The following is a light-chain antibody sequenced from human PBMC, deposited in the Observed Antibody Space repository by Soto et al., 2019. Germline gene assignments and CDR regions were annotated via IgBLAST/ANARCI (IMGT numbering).Light chain of an antibody. Sequence: QAVVTQPPSASGTPGQRVTISCSGSSSNIGSNYVSWYQQLPGTAPKLLIYSNSRWPSGVPDRFSGSKSATSASLAISGLRSEDEADYYCAAWDDSLSGRVFGGGTKLTVL. CDR3: AAWDDSLSGRV. V-gene: IGLV1-47*02. CDR2: SNS. J-gene: IGLJ3*02. CDR1: SSNIGSNY.